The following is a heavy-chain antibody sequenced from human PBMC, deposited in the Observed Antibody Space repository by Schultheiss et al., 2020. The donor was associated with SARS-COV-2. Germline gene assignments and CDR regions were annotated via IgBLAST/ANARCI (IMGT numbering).Heavy chain of an antibody. Sequence: GGSLRLSCAASGFTFDDYGMSWVRQAPGKGLEWVSAINWNGGSTGYTDSVKGRFTISRDNSKNTLSLEMNSLTVEDTAVYYCAKGRSGWYDPFYYGTAVWGQGTTVTVSS. CDR3: AKGRSGWYDPFYYGTAV. V-gene: IGHV3-20*04. D-gene: IGHD6-19*01. CDR2: INWNGGST. CDR1: GFTFDDYG. J-gene: IGHJ6*02.